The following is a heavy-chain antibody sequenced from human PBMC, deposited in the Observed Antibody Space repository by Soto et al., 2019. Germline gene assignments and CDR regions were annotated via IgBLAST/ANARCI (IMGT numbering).Heavy chain of an antibody. CDR3: ARGGATRHLDS. Sequence: ASVKVSCKTSGYTFTNFALSWVRQAPGQGLEWIGFVSANNGFTHFAQKFQGRVSVKTDTSTNTVYLDLRSLSSDDTAVYYCARGGATRHLDSWGQGTPVTVSS. V-gene: IGHV1-18*01. J-gene: IGHJ5*01. CDR2: VSANNGFT. CDR1: GYTFTNFA. D-gene: IGHD1-26*01.